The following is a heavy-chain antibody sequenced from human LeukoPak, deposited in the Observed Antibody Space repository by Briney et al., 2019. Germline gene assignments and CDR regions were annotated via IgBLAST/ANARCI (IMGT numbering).Heavy chain of an antibody. CDR3: ARGYCRSTTSCYFDY. J-gene: IGHJ4*02. D-gene: IGHD2/OR15-2a*01. V-gene: IGHV3-72*01. Sequence: WVRQAPGKGLEWVGRIRKKVNSYTTEYAATVKGRLTISRDDSKNSLYLQMNSLKTEDTAVYYCARGYCRSTTSCYFDYWGQGTLVTVSS. CDR2: IRKKVNSYTT.